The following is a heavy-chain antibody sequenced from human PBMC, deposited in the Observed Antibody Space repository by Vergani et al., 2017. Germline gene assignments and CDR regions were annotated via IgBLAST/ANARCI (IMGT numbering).Heavy chain of an antibody. CDR2: IYYSGST. V-gene: IGHV4-39*07. CDR3: ARVAAGFYYYGMDV. CDR1: GGSISSSSYY. Sequence: QLQLQESGPGLVKPSETLSLTCTVSGGSISSSSYYWGWIRQPPGKGLEWIGSIYYSGSTYYNPSLKSRVTISVDTSKHQFSRKLSSVTAADTAVYYCARVAAGFYYYGMDVWGQGTTVTVSS. D-gene: IGHD6-13*01. J-gene: IGHJ6*02.